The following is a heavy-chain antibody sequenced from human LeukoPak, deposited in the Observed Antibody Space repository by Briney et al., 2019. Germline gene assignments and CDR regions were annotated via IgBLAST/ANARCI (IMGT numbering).Heavy chain of an antibody. V-gene: IGHV3-21*01. Sequence: GGSLRLSCAASGFTFTSYTMNWVRQAPGKGLAWGSSISSSSNYIYYADSVKGRFTISRDNAKNSLYLQMNSLRAEDTAVYYCARDRITIFGVVESWGQGTLVTVSS. CDR1: GFTFTSYT. J-gene: IGHJ4*02. CDR3: ARDRITIFGVVES. D-gene: IGHD3-3*01. CDR2: ISSSSNYI.